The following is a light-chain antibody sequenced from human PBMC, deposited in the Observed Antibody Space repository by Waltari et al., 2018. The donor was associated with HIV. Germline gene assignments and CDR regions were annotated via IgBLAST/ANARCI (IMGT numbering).Light chain of an antibody. V-gene: IGKV2-24*01. CDR3: MQATQFPYT. J-gene: IGKJ2*01. CDR2: TIS. CDR1: QSLVNTDGTTY. Sequence: EIVMTQAPLSSAVTLGQQDSISCRSSQSLVNTDGTTYLSWLHQRPGQPPRLLIYTISNRFSGVPDRFSGSGAGTDFTLRISRVELEDVGVYYCMQATQFPYTFGQGTRLEIK.